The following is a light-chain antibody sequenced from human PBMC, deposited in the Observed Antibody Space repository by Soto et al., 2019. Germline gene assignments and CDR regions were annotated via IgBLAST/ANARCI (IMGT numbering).Light chain of an antibody. CDR3: QQSYSIPVT. V-gene: IGKV1-39*01. Sequence: DIQMTQSPSSLSASVGDRVTISCRADQSITNSLIWDQQKPGKAPNLLIYDSSILRSGVPSRFSGSGTGTDFTLTISSLQPEDFATYYCQQSYSIPVTFGQGTKL. CDR1: QSITNS. CDR2: DSS. J-gene: IGKJ2*01.